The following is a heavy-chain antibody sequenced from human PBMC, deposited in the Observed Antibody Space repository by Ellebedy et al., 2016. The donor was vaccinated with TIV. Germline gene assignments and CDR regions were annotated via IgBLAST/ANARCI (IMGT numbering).Heavy chain of an antibody. CDR3: ARWVQYASSYYFDC. CDR2: ISSSSSHI. V-gene: IGHV3-21*01. D-gene: IGHD4-11*01. CDR1: GFTFSSYS. Sequence: PGGSLRLSCAASGFTFSSYSMNWVRQAPGKGLEWVSSISSSSSHIYYADSVKGRFTISRDNAKNSLYLQMNSLRAEDTAVYYCARWVQYASSYYFDCWGRGTLVTVSS. J-gene: IGHJ4*02.